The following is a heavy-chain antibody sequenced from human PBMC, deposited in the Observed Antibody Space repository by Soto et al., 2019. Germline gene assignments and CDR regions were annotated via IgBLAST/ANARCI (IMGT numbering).Heavy chain of an antibody. D-gene: IGHD6-6*01. CDR2: IIPIFGTA. V-gene: IGHV1-69*12. CDR3: AREAAQPVGYFDL. J-gene: IGHJ2*01. CDR1: GGTFSSYA. Sequence: QVQLVQSGAEVKKPGSSVKVSCKASGGTFSSYAISWVRQAPGQGLEWMGGIIPIFGTANYAQKFQGRVTITADESTSTGYMEVSRLRSEDTAVDYCAREAAQPVGYFDLWGRGTLVTVSS.